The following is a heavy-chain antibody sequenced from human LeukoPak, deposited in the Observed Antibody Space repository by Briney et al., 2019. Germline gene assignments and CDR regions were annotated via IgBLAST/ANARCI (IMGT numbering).Heavy chain of an antibody. D-gene: IGHD3-3*01. Sequence: SETLSLTCTVSGGSISSSSYYWGWIRQPPGKGLEWIGSIYYSGSTYYNPSLKSRVTISVDTSKNQFSLKLSSVTAADTAVYYCARHPPTYYDFWSGSLGYYMDVWGKGTTVTVSS. CDR2: IYYSGST. J-gene: IGHJ6*03. CDR3: ARHPPTYYDFWSGSLGYYMDV. V-gene: IGHV4-39*01. CDR1: GGSISSSSYY.